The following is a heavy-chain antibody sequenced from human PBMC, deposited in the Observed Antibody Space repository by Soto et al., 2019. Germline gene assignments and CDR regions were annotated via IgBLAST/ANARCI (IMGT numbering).Heavy chain of an antibody. CDR3: AREAYDFWSGRRRYYFDY. Sequence: GGSLRLSCAASGFTFSSYSMNWVRQAPGKGLEWVSSISSSSSYIYYADSVKGRFTISRDNAKNSLYLQMNSLRAEDTAVYYCAREAYDFWSGRRRYYFDYWGQGTLVTVSS. CDR1: GFTFSSYS. CDR2: ISSSSSYI. V-gene: IGHV3-21*01. J-gene: IGHJ4*02. D-gene: IGHD3-3*01.